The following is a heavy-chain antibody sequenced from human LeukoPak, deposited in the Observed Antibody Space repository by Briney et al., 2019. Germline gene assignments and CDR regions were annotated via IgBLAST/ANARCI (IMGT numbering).Heavy chain of an antibody. CDR2: INHSGST. CDR3: ARGLSSRWYYPFFDY. Sequence: PSETLSLTCAVYGGSFSGYYWSWIRQPPGKGLEWIGEINHSGSTNYNPSLKSRVTISVDTSKNQFSLKLSSVTAADTAVYYCARGLSSRWYYPFFDYWGQGTLVTVSS. D-gene: IGHD6-13*01. CDR1: GGSFSGYY. J-gene: IGHJ4*02. V-gene: IGHV4-34*01.